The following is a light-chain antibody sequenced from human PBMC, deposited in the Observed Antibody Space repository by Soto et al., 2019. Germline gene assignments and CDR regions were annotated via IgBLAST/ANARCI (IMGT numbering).Light chain of an antibody. CDR2: GAS. CDR1: QSIYNK. Sequence: EFVMTQSPATLSVSPGERVTLSCRASQSIYNKVAWYQQKPGQAPRLLIYGASSRATGIPDRFSGSGSGTDSTLTISRLEPEDFAVYYCQQYGSSPTTFGQGTKVDIK. V-gene: IGKV3-20*01. J-gene: IGKJ1*01. CDR3: QQYGSSPTT.